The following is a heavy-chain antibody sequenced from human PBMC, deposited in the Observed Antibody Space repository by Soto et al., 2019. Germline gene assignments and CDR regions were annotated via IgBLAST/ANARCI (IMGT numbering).Heavy chain of an antibody. CDR3: AREGVGGWFDP. J-gene: IGHJ5*02. V-gene: IGHV1-46*01. Sequence: QVQLVQSGAEVKKPGASVKVSCKASGYTFTSYYMHWVRQAPGQGLEWMGIINPSGGSTSYAQKFQRRVTMTRDTSTSTVYMELSSLRSEDTAVYYCAREGVGGWFDPWGQGTLVTVSS. D-gene: IGHD3-10*01. CDR2: INPSGGST. CDR1: GYTFTSYY.